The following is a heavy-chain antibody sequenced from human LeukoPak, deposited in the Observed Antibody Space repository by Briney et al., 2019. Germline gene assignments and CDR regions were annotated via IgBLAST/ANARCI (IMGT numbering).Heavy chain of an antibody. D-gene: IGHD6-19*01. Sequence: PGGSLRLSCAASGFTFSSYEMNWVRQAPGKGLEWVSYISSGSTIYYADSVKGRFTISRDNAKNSLYLQMNSLRAEDTAVYYCAKGSRSSGWYRGDYFDYWGQGTLVTVSS. CDR1: GFTFSSYE. V-gene: IGHV3-48*03. CDR2: ISSGSTI. CDR3: AKGSRSSGWYRGDYFDY. J-gene: IGHJ4*02.